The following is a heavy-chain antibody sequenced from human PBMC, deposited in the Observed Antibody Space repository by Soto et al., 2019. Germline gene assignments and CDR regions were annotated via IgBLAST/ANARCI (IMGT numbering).Heavy chain of an antibody. CDR1: GYSFTSYW. V-gene: IGHV5-51*01. D-gene: IGHD6-13*01. J-gene: IGHJ6*03. Sequence: PGESLKISCKGSGYSFTSYWIGWVRQMPGKGLEWMGIIYPGDSDTRYSPSFQGQVTISADKSISTAYLEWSSLKASDTAMYYCARAGDSSSWYMSNYYMDVWGKGTTVTVSS. CDR3: ARAGDSSSWYMSNYYMDV. CDR2: IYPGDSDT.